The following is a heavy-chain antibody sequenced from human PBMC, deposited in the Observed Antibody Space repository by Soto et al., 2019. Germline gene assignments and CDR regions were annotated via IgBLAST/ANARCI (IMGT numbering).Heavy chain of an antibody. D-gene: IGHD3-3*01. V-gene: IGHV4-31*03. CDR1: GDSISSADHY. CDR2: IYYSGTT. J-gene: IGHJ5*01. CDR3: ARNVRFSKWILDGSGFDT. Sequence: SDTLSLTCTVSGDSISSADHYWSLVRQHPGKGLEWIGYIYYSGTTFYNPSLKSRVTMSIDTSKNRFSLNLTSVTAADTAVYYCARNVRFSKWILDGSGFDTWGQGTLVTVSS.